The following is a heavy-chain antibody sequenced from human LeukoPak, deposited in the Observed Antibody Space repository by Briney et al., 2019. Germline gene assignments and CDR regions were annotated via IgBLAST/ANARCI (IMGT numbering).Heavy chain of an antibody. V-gene: IGHV4-30-4*02. CDR2: IYYSGST. J-gene: IGHJ4*02. CDR1: GGSISSGDYY. D-gene: IGHD6-13*01. Sequence: SETLSLTCTVSGGSISSGDYYWSWIRQPPGKGLEWIGYIYYSGSTYYNPSLKSRVTISVDTSKNQFSLKLSSVTAADTAVYYCARETAAVPAGFDYWGQGTLVTVSS. CDR3: ARETAAVPAGFDY.